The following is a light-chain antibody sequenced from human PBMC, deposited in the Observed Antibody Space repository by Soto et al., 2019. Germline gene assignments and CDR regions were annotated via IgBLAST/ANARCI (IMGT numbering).Light chain of an antibody. Sequence: QSVLTQPPSVSGAPGQRVTISCSGTSSSIGAGYEVHWYHQLPGTAPKLVVSGNGNRPSGVPDRLSASKSGNTASLTISGLQAEDEADYYCCSYAVTFYVFGTGTKVTVL. CDR3: CSYAVTFYV. J-gene: IGLJ1*01. CDR2: GNG. CDR1: SSSIGAGYE. V-gene: IGLV1-40*01.